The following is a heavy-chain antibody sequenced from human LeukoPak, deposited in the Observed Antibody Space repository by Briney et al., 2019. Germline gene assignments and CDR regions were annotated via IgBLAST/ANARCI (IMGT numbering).Heavy chain of an antibody. J-gene: IGHJ6*04. D-gene: IGHD3-10*01. Sequence: GRSLRLSCAASGFTFSSYGMHWVRQAPGKGLEWVAVISYDGSNKYYADSVKGRFTISRDNSKNTLYLQMNSLRAEDAAVYYCAKSHITMVRGSMDVWGKGTTVTVSS. CDR1: GFTFSSYG. CDR2: ISYDGSNK. V-gene: IGHV3-30*18. CDR3: AKSHITMVRGSMDV.